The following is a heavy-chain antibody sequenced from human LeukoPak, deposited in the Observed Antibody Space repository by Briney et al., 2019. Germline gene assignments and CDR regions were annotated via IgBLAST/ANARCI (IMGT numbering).Heavy chain of an antibody. Sequence: PSETLSLTCTVSSGSISGYYLTWIRQPAGKGLEWIGRIYNTGSSTYNPSLKSRVTMSVDTSKKHFPLKLSSVTAADTAVYYCARAVTGDALDIWGQGTMVIVSS. D-gene: IGHD2-21*02. V-gene: IGHV4-4*07. CDR1: SGSISGYY. J-gene: IGHJ3*02. CDR3: ARAVTGDALDI. CDR2: IYNTGSS.